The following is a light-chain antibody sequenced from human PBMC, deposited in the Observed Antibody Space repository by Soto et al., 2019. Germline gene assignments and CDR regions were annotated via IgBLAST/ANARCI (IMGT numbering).Light chain of an antibody. Sequence: EIVLTQSPGTLSLSPGERVTLSGRASQSVPRNYLGWYQQKPGQAPRLLIFDASSRATGIPDRFSGSGSGTDFTLTISRLEPEDFAVYYCQHYGSLPRAFGQGTKVEV. CDR2: DAS. V-gene: IGKV3-20*01. J-gene: IGKJ1*01. CDR3: QHYGSLPRA. CDR1: QSVPRNY.